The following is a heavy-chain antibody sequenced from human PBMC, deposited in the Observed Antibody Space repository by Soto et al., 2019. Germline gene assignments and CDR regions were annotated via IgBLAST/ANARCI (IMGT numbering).Heavy chain of an antibody. Sequence: LRLSCAASGFTFSSYSMNWVRQAPGKGLEWVSYISSSSSTIYYADSVKGRFTISRDNAKNSLYLQMNSLRDEDTAVYYCATSSGVYYDILTGYYKGFDYWGQGTLVTVSS. CDR1: GFTFSSYS. CDR2: ISSSSSTI. CDR3: ATSSGVYYDILTGYYKGFDY. D-gene: IGHD3-9*01. J-gene: IGHJ4*02. V-gene: IGHV3-48*02.